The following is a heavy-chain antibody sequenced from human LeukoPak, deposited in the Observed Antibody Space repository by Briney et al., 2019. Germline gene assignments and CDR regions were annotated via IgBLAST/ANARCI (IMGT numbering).Heavy chain of an antibody. D-gene: IGHD5-18*01. J-gene: IGHJ4*02. CDR2: ISWNGGSI. V-gene: IGHV3-9*01. CDR3: AKDEGIQVWTYAAVY. Sequence: GGSLRLSCAASGFTFGDYAMHWVRQASGKGLEWVSGISWNGGSIGYADSVKGRFTISRDNAKNSLFLQMNSLRPEDTALYYCAKDEGIQVWTYAAVYWGQGTLVTVSS. CDR1: GFTFGDYA.